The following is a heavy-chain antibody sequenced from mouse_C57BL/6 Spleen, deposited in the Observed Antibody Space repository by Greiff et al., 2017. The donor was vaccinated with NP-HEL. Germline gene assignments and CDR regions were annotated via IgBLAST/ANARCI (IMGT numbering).Heavy chain of an antibody. J-gene: IGHJ1*03. Sequence: EVKLMESGGGLVKPGGSLKLSCAASGFTFSDYGMHWVRQAPEKGLAWVAYISSGSSTIYYADTVKGRFAISRDNAKNTLFLQMTSLRSEDTAMYYCARDYYGSSHWYFDVWGTGTTVTVSS. CDR2: ISSGSSTI. CDR1: GFTFSDYG. D-gene: IGHD1-1*01. CDR3: ARDYYGSSHWYFDV. V-gene: IGHV5-17*01.